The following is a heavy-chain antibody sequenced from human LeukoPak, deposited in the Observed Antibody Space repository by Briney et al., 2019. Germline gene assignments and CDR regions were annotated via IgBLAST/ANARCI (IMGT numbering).Heavy chain of an antibody. CDR2: INPNSGDT. CDR1: GYTFTDYY. D-gene: IGHD6-25*01. Sequence: ASVKVSCKASGYTFTDYYIHWVRQAPGQGLEWMGWINPNSGDTNYAQKFQGRVTMTRDTSIGTAYMELSRLRSDETAVYYCAKLDDIAAADHFDDWGQGSLVTVSS. V-gene: IGHV1-2*02. J-gene: IGHJ4*02. CDR3: AKLDDIAAADHFDD.